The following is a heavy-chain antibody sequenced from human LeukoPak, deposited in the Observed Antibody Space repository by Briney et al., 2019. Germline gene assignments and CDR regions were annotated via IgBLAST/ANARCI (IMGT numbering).Heavy chain of an antibody. CDR2: INHSGST. CDR3: ARDPGLDAFDI. D-gene: IGHD3-10*01. CDR1: GGSFSGYY. Sequence: SSETLSLTCAVYGGSFSGYYWSWIRQPPGKGLEWIGEINHSGSTNYNPSLKSRVTISVDTSKNQFSLKLSSVTAADTAVYYCARDPGLDAFDIWGQGTMVTVSS. V-gene: IGHV4-34*01. J-gene: IGHJ3*02.